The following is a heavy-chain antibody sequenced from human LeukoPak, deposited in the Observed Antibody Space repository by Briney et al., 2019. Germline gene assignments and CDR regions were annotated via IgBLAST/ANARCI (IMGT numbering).Heavy chain of an antibody. D-gene: IGHD6-13*01. CDR2: ISGSGGST. CDR1: GCTFTTYG. CDR3: AKEPSGIAYYFDY. V-gene: IGHV3-23*01. J-gene: IGHJ4*02. Sequence: PGGSLRLSCSASGCTFTTYGMSWVRQAPGKGLEGGSAISGSGGSTYYADSVKGRFTISRDNSKNTLYLQMNSLRAEDTAVYYCAKEPSGIAYYFDYWGQGTLVTVSS.